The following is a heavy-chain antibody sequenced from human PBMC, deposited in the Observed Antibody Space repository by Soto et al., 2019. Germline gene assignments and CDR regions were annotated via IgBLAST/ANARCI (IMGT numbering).Heavy chain of an antibody. CDR1: GYTFTSYA. V-gene: IGHV1-3*01. Sequence: ASVKVSCKASGYTFTSYAMHWVRQAPGQRLEWMGWINAGNGNTKYSQKFQGRVNITRDTSASTAYMELSSLRSEDTAVYYCARESGYYYDSSGYYQDYWGQGTLVTVS. J-gene: IGHJ4*02. D-gene: IGHD3-22*01. CDR3: ARESGYYYDSSGYYQDY. CDR2: INAGNGNT.